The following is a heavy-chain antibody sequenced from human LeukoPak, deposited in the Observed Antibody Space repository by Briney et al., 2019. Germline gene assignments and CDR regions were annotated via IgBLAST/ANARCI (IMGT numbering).Heavy chain of an antibody. D-gene: IGHD3-22*01. Sequence: PGRSLRLSCAASGFTFSSYGMHWVRQAPGKGLEWVAVIWYDGSNKYYADSVKGRFTISRDNSKNTLYLQMNSLRAEDTAVYYCSGSLFGGNRVVAHYWGQGTLVTVSS. J-gene: IGHJ4*02. V-gene: IGHV3-33*01. CDR2: IWYDGSNK. CDR1: GFTFSSYG. CDR3: SGSLFGGNRVVAHY.